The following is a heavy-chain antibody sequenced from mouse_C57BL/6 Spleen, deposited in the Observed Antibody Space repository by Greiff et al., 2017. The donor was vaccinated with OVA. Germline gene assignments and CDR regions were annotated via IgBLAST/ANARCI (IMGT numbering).Heavy chain of an antibody. V-gene: IGHV1-15*01. CDR1: GYTFTDYE. Sequence: VQLQQSGAELVRPGASVTLSCKASGYTFTDYEMHWVKQTPVHGLEWIGAIDPETGGTAYNQKFKGKAILTAAKSSSTAYMELRSLTSEDSAVYYCTRRGYYWGQGTTLTVSS. J-gene: IGHJ2*01. CDR2: IDPETGGT. CDR3: TRRGYY.